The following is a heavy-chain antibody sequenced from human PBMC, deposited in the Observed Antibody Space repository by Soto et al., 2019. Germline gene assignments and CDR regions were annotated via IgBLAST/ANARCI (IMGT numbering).Heavy chain of an antibody. Sequence: LGEELKISCKGSGYSFTSSCISWVGQMPGKGLEWMGRIDPSDSYTNYSPSFQGHVTISADKSISTAYLQWSSLKASDTAMYYCARISSYGEQGYYCYVMDVWSQGTTDIVSS. CDR3: ARISSYGEQGYYCYVMDV. V-gene: IGHV5-10-1*01. CDR1: GYSFTSSC. J-gene: IGHJ6*02. CDR2: IDPSDSYT. D-gene: IGHD5-18*01.